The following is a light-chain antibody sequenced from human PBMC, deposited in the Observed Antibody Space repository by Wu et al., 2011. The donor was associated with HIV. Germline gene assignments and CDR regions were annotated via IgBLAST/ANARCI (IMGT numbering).Light chain of an antibody. CDR2: GAS. CDR3: QHYGSSPYT. Sequence: EILLTQSPATLSVSPGERATLSCRASQSVNTNLAWYQQKPGQAPRLLIYGASTRATGIPPRFSGSGSGTDFTLTISRLEPEDFAVYYCQHYGSSPYTFGQGTKLEIK. CDR1: QSVNTN. V-gene: IGKV3-20*01. J-gene: IGKJ2*01.